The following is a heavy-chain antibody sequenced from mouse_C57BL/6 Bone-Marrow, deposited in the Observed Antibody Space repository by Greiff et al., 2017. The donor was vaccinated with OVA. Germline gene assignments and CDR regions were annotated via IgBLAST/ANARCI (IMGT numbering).Heavy chain of an antibody. CDR1: GYAFTNYL. V-gene: IGHV1-54*01. CDR3: ARLKAFDGNFWFAY. D-gene: IGHD2-1*01. CDR2: LNPGSGGT. J-gene: IGHJ3*01. Sequence: VQLQQSGAELVRPGTSVKVSCKASGYAFTNYLIEWVKQRPGQGLEWIGVLNPGSGGTNYNEKFKGKATLTADKSSSTAYMQLSSLTSEDSAVYFCARLKAFDGNFWFAYWGQGTLVTVSA.